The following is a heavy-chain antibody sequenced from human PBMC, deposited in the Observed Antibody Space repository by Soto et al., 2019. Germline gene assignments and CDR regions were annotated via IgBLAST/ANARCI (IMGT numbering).Heavy chain of an antibody. CDR1: GGSISSGGYY. CDR3: ASAEVGAPCWFDP. Sequence: QVQLQESGPGLVKPSQTLSLTCTVSGGSISSGGYYWSWIRQHPGKGLEWIGYIYYSGSTYYNPSLKSRVTISVTPSKTPFSLKLSSVTAADTAVSYCASAEVGAPCWFDPWGQGTLVTVSS. CDR2: IYYSGST. V-gene: IGHV4-31*03. J-gene: IGHJ5*02. D-gene: IGHD1-26*01.